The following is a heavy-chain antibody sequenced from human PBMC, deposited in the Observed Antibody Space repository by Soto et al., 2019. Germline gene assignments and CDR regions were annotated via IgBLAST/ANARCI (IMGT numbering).Heavy chain of an antibody. Sequence: LTCAVYGGSFSGYYWSWIRQPPGKGLEWIGEINHSGSTNYNPSLKSRVTISVDTSKNQFSLKLSSVTAADTAVYYCARGHKVGATEKFDYWGQGTLVTVSS. V-gene: IGHV4-34*01. CDR2: INHSGST. CDR1: GGSFSGYY. D-gene: IGHD1-26*01. J-gene: IGHJ4*02. CDR3: ARGHKVGATEKFDY.